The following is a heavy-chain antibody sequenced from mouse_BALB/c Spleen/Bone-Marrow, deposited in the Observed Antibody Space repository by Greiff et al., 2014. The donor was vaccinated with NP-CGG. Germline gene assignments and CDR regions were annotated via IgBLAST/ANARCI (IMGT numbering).Heavy chain of an antibody. V-gene: IGHV2-9*02. CDR2: IWADGST. CDR3: ARITTATGAVDY. D-gene: IGHD1-2*01. CDR1: GFSLTSYG. Sequence: QVQLQQSGPGLVAPSQSLSISCTVSGFSLTSYGVHWVRQPPEKGLAWLGVIWADGSTNYNSALMSRLSISKDNSKSQVFLKMNSLQTDDTAMYYCARITTATGAVDYWGQGTSVTVSS. J-gene: IGHJ4*01.